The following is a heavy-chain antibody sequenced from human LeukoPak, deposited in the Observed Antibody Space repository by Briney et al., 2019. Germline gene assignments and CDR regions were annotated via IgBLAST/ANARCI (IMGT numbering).Heavy chain of an antibody. CDR2: IRSKANSYAT. Sequence: GGSLKLSCAASGFTFSGSAMHWVRQASGKGLEWVGCIRSKANSYATAYAASVKGRFTISRDDSKNTAYLQMNSLKTEDTAVYYCTRVYYDSSGYPLLEDYWGQGTLVTVSS. D-gene: IGHD3-22*01. CDR1: GFTFSGSA. J-gene: IGHJ4*02. CDR3: TRVYYDSSGYPLLEDY. V-gene: IGHV3-73*01.